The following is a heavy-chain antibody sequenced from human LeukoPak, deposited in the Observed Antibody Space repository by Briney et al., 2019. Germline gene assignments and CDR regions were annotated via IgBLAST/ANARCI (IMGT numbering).Heavy chain of an antibody. Sequence: SQTLSLTCPVSGGSISSGGYSWSWIRQPPGKGLEWIGYIYHSGSTYYNPSLKSRVTISVDRSKNQFSLKLSSVTAADTAVYYCARAGYCSSTSCLDAFDIWGQGTMVTVSS. CDR2: IYHSGST. D-gene: IGHD2-2*01. J-gene: IGHJ3*02. V-gene: IGHV4-30-2*01. CDR3: ARAGYCSSTSCLDAFDI. CDR1: GGSISSGGYS.